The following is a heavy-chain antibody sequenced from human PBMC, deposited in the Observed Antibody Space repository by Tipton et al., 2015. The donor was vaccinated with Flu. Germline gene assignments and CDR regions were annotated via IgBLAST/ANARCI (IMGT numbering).Heavy chain of an antibody. D-gene: IGHD4-11*01. CDR3: ARRSYSNYVSEPKNWFHP. Sequence: TLSLTCAVSGDSISSDFYWAWIRQFPGKGLEWIGNIHKTGSAYFNPSLRSRVSISVDRSKNQFSLKVSSVTAADTAVYYCARRSYSNYVSEPKNWFHPWGQGTLVTVSS. CDR2: IHKTGSA. J-gene: IGHJ5*02. V-gene: IGHV4-38-2*01. CDR1: GDSISSDFY.